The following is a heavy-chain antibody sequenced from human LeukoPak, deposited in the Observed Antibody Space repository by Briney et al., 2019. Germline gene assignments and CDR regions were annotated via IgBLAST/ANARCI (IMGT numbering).Heavy chain of an antibody. CDR1: GFTFSSYA. CDR3: AKNPGSLNWFDP. V-gene: IGHV3-23*01. CDR2: ISGSGGST. D-gene: IGHD3-10*01. J-gene: IGHJ5*02. Sequence: PGGSLRLSCAASGFTFSSYAVSWVRQAPGKGLEWVSAISGSGGSTYYADSVKGRFTISRDNSKNTLYLQMNSLRAEDTAVYYCAKNPGSLNWFDPWGQGTLVTVSS.